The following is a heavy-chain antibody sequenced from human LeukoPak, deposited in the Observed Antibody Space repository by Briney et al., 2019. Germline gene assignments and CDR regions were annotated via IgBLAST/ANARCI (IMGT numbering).Heavy chain of an antibody. J-gene: IGHJ4*02. D-gene: IGHD3-9*01. CDR1: GFTFSAYA. CDR2: IKQDGSEK. Sequence: PGGSLRLSCAASGFTFSAYAMNWVRQAPGKGLEWVANIKQDGSEKYYVDSVKGRFTISRDNAKNTLYMQMNSLRGEDTAVYYCARGAQLTGMASDHWGQGTLVTASS. CDR3: ARGAQLTGMASDH. V-gene: IGHV3-7*02.